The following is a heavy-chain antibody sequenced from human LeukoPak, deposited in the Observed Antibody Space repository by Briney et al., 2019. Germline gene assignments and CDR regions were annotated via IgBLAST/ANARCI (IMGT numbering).Heavy chain of an antibody. D-gene: IGHD6-19*01. V-gene: IGHV3-23*01. CDR1: APTLNTFA. J-gene: IGHJ4*02. CDR3: AKAPHSEWYTHFDH. Sequence: GGSRTLSCAVSAPTLNTFATCCVSPPPGNGPEWVSTIRAGGGSTYDGDSVRGRFTISRDNSKNTLYLQMHRLRAEDTAVYYCAKAPHSEWYTHFDHWGQGILVTVSS. CDR2: IRAGGGST.